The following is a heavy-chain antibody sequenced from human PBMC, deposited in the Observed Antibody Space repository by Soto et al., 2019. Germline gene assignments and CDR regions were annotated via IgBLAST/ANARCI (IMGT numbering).Heavy chain of an antibody. Sequence: SETLSLTCTVSGGSISSTGFYWVWIRQPPGKGLEWIGSIYHSGSTYYNPSLKSRVTISVDTSKNQFSLKLSSVTAADTAVYFCTRRGTTMVNIDYWGQGTLVTVSS. CDR2: IYHSGST. CDR3: TRRGTTMVNIDY. D-gene: IGHD5-18*01. CDR1: GGSISSTGFY. J-gene: IGHJ4*02. V-gene: IGHV4-39*01.